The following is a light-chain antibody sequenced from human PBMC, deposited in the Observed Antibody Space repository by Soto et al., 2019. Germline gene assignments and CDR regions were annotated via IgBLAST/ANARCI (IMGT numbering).Light chain of an antibody. J-gene: IGKJ4*01. CDR3: QQRNNWVT. CDR2: DAF. CDR1: QNINSY. Sequence: IVLTQSPATLSLSPGERATLSCRASQNINSYLAWYQQKPGQAPRLLIYDAFNRATGIPARFSGSGSGTDFVLTISSLEPEDFGVYYCQQRNNWVTFGGGTKVDSK. V-gene: IGKV3-11*01.